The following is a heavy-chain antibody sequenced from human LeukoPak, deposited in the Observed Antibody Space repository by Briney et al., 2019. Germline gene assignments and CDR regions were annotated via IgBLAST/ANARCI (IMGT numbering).Heavy chain of an antibody. CDR2: IYTSGST. CDR1: GDSISSYY. Sequence: SETLSLTCTVSGDSISSYYWSWIRQPAGKGLEWIGRIYTSGSTNYNPSLKSRVTMSVDTSKNQFSLKLSSVTAADTAVYYCAREVIRFLEWQSPAYYYMDVWGKGTTVTVSS. V-gene: IGHV4-4*07. D-gene: IGHD3-3*01. CDR3: AREVIRFLEWQSPAYYYMDV. J-gene: IGHJ6*03.